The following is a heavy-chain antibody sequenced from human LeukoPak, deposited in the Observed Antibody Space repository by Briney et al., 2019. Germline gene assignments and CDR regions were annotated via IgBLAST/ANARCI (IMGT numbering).Heavy chain of an antibody. J-gene: IGHJ6*03. CDR3: AKAGYCSATGCPDYFYMDV. Sequence: PGGSLRLSCAASGFTFSSYGMHWVRQAPGTGLEWVAFIRYDGSNKFYADSVKGRFTISRDTSKNTLYPQMNSLRSEDSAMYYCAKAGYCSATGCPDYFYMDVWGRGTTVTVSS. V-gene: IGHV3-30*02. CDR2: IRYDGSNK. CDR1: GFTFSSYG. D-gene: IGHD2-8*02.